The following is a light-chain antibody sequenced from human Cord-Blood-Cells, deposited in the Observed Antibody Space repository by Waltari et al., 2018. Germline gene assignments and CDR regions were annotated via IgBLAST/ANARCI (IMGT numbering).Light chain of an antibody. CDR3: SSYTSSSTWV. J-gene: IGLJ3*02. CDR2: DVS. Sequence: QSALTQPASVSGSPVQSITISCTGTSSDVGGYTYVSWYQQHPGKAPKLMIYDVSNRPSGVSNRFSGSKSGNTASLTISGLQAEDEADYYCSSYTSSSTWVFGGGTKLTVL. CDR1: SSDVGGYTY. V-gene: IGLV2-14*03.